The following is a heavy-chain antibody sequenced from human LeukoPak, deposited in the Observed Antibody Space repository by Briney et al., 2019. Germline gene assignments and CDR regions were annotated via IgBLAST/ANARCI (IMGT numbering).Heavy chain of an antibody. CDR3: ARLRDIVVVPAASRRGTIFDY. CDR2: IYHSGST. CDR1: RYSISSGYY. V-gene: IGHV4-38-2*01. J-gene: IGHJ4*02. Sequence: SETLSLTCVVSRYSISSGYYWGWIRQPPGKGLEWIGSIYHSGSTYYNPSLKSRVTISVDTSKNQFSLKLSSVTAADTAVYYCARLRDIVVVPAASRRGTIFDYWGQGTLVTVSS. D-gene: IGHD2-2*01.